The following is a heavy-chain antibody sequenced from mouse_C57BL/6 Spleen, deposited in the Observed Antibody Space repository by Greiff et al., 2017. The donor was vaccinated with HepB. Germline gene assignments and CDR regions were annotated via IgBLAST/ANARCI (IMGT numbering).Heavy chain of an antibody. J-gene: IGHJ1*03. V-gene: IGHV1-77*01. CDR2: IGPGSGTT. CDR1: GYTFTDYY. D-gene: IGHD1-1*01. CDR3: ARCRNYYGRTRYWYFDV. Sequence: QVQLQQSGADLVKPGASVTISCKASGYTFTDYYINWVKQTPGQGLEWIGKIGPGSGTTYYNEKFKGKATLTADKSSSTAYMQLSSLTSEDFAVYFSARCRNYYGRTRYWYFDVWGTGTTVTVSS.